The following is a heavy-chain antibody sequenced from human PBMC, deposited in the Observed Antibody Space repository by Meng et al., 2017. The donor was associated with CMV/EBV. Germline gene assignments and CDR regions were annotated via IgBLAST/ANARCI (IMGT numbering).Heavy chain of an antibody. CDR3: ARDLGLRYYDFWSGYYPGRYYYYGMDV. J-gene: IGHJ6*02. V-gene: IGHV1-46*01. D-gene: IGHD3-3*01. Sequence: ASVKVSCKASGYTFTSYYMHWVRQAPGQGLEWMGIINPSGGSTSYAQKFQGRVTMTRDTSTSTVYVELSSLRSEDTAVYYCARDLGLRYYDFWSGYYPGRYYYYGMDVWGQGTTVTVSS. CDR2: INPSGGST. CDR1: GYTFTSYY.